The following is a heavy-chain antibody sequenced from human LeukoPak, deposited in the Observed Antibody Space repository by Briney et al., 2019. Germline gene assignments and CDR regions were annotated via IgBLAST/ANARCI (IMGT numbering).Heavy chain of an antibody. J-gene: IGHJ5*02. V-gene: IGHV4-59*03. D-gene: IGHD3-10*01. CDR2: IYYSGSA. CDR1: GGSISSYY. CDR3: TRVPYGTGDNWFDT. Sequence: SETLSLTCTVSGGSISSYYWSWIRQPPGKGLEWIGYIYYSGSATYNPSLKSRVTISVDTSKNQSSLKLRYVTAEHTAPPSCTRVPYGTGDNWFDTDGQG.